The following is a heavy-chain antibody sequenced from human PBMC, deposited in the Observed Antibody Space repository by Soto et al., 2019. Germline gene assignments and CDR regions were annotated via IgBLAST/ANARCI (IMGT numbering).Heavy chain of an antibody. CDR1: GYTFTSYG. J-gene: IGHJ3*02. CDR3: AGDAEDYGDYDAFDI. V-gene: IGHV1-18*01. D-gene: IGHD4-17*01. CDR2: ISAYNGNT. Sequence: GASVKVSCKASGYTFTSYGISWVRQAPGQGLEWMGRISAYNGNTNYAQKLQGRVTMTTDTSTSTAYMELRSLRSDDTAVYYCAGDAEDYGDYDAFDIWGQGTMVTVSS.